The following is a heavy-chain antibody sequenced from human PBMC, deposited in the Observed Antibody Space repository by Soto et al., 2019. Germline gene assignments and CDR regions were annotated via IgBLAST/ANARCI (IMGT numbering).Heavy chain of an antibody. J-gene: IGHJ6*03. CDR2: INHSGST. D-gene: IGHD3-16*02. CDR3: ALTRGRNPGYMDV. Sequence: SETLSLTCAVYGGSFSGYYWSWIRQPPGKGLEWIGEINHSGSTNYNPSLKSRVTISVDTSKNQFSLKLSSVTAADTAVYYCALTRGRNPGYMDVWGKGTTVTVSS. V-gene: IGHV4-34*01. CDR1: GGSFSGYY.